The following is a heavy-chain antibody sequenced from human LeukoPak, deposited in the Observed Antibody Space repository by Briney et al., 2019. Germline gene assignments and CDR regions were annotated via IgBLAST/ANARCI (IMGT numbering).Heavy chain of an antibody. V-gene: IGHV3-23*01. Sequence: SGGSLRLSCAASGFTFSSSAMSWVRQAPGKGLEWVSNISGSGSGGSTYYADSVKGRFTTSRDNSKNTLYLQMNSLRAEDTAVYYCAKSGYNRFDYWGQGTLVTVSS. J-gene: IGHJ4*02. D-gene: IGHD5-24*01. CDR1: GFTFSSSA. CDR2: ISGSGSGGST. CDR3: AKSGYNRFDY.